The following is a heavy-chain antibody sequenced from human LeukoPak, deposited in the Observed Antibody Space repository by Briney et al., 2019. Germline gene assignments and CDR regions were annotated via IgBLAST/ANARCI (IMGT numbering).Heavy chain of an antibody. V-gene: IGHV4-59*01. CDR2: IYYSGST. CDR1: GGSISSYY. J-gene: IGHJ3*02. D-gene: IGHD5-12*01. Sequence: SETLSLTCTVSGGSISSYYWSWIRQPPGKGLEWIGYIYYSGSTNYNPSLKSRVTISVDTSKNQFSLKLSSVTAADTAVYYCARDDNSGYSDDAFDIWGQGTLVTVSS. CDR3: ARDDNSGYSDDAFDI.